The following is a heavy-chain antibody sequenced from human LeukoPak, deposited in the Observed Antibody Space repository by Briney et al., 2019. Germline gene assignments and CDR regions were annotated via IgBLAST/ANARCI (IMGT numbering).Heavy chain of an antibody. V-gene: IGHV3-11*06. Sequence: GGSLRLSCAASGFTFSDYYMSWIRQAPGKGLEWVSYISSSSSYTNYADSVKGRFTISRDNSKNTLYLQMNSLRAEDTAVYYCARDTESITIFGVAQYYYYYGMDVWGQGTTVTVSS. CDR3: ARDTESITIFGVAQYYYYYGMDV. CDR2: ISSSSSYT. CDR1: GFTFSDYY. D-gene: IGHD3-3*01. J-gene: IGHJ6*02.